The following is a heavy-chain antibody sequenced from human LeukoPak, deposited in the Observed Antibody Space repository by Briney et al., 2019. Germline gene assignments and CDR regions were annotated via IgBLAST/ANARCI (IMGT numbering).Heavy chain of an antibody. V-gene: IGHV3-15*01. CDR3: TTDSMTMYYDILTGAFDI. Sequence: PGGSLRLSCSASGFTFSNALMSWVRQAPGKGLEWVGRIKSKPHGGTTDYAAPVKGRFTISRDDSRNTLYLQMNSLKTEDTAVYYCTTDSMTMYYDILTGAFDIWGQGTMVTVSS. CDR1: GFTFSNAL. CDR2: IKSKPHGGTT. J-gene: IGHJ3*02. D-gene: IGHD3-9*01.